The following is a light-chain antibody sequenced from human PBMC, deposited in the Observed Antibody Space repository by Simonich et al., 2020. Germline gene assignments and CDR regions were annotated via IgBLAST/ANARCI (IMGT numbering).Light chain of an antibody. V-gene: IGLV2-14*01. CDR3: SSYAGSNNYVV. CDR1: SSDVGGYNY. CDR2: DVS. J-gene: IGLJ2*01. Sequence: QSALTQPASVSGSPGQSITISCTGTSSDVGGYNYFSWYQQHPGKAPKLMIYDVSKWPSGVSNRFSGSKSGNTASLTISGLQAEDEADYYCSSYAGSNNYVVFGGGTKLTVL.